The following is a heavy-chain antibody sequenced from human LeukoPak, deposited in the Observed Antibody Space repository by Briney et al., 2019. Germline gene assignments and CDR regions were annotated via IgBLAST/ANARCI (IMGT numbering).Heavy chain of an antibody. J-gene: IGHJ3*02. CDR2: INAGNGNT. D-gene: IGHD5-12*01. Sequence: ASVKVSCKASGYTFTSYAMHWVRQAPGQRLEWMGWINAGNGNTKYSQKFQGRVTITRDTSASTAYMELSSLRSEDTAVYYCARKLVDSGYDWGAFDIWGQGTMVTVSS. CDR3: ARKLVDSGYDWGAFDI. CDR1: GYTFTSYA. V-gene: IGHV1-3*01.